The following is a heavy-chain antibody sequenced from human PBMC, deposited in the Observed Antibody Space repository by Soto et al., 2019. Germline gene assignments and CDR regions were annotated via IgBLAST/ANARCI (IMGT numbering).Heavy chain of an antibody. D-gene: IGHD3-16*01. CDR1: GFTFNSYS. CDR2: ISSGSSTI. V-gene: IGHV3-48*02. Sequence: GGSLRLSCAASGFTFNSYSMNWVRQAPGKGLEWVSYISSGSSTIYYADSVKGRFTISRDNAKNSLYLQMNSLRDEDTAVYYCARGTTQLHYDYFDYWGQGALVTVLL. CDR3: ARGTTQLHYDYFDY. J-gene: IGHJ4*02.